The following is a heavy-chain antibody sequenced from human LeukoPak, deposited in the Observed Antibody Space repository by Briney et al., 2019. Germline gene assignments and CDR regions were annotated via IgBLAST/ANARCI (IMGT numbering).Heavy chain of an antibody. CDR2: ISAYNGNT. V-gene: IGHV1-18*01. D-gene: IGHD1-26*01. CDR3: ARDSPWELLQAFDI. CDR1: GYTFTSYG. J-gene: IGHJ3*02. Sequence: ASVKVSCKAPGYTFTSYGISWVRQAPGQGLEWMGWISAYNGNTNYAQKLQGRVTMTTDTSTSTAYMELRSLRSDDTAVYYCARDSPWELLQAFDIWGQGTMVTVSS.